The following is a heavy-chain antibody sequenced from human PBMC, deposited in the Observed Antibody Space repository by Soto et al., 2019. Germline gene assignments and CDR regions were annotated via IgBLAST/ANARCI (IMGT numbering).Heavy chain of an antibody. D-gene: IGHD5-18*01. CDR2: MNPNSGNT. Sequence: ASVKVSCKASGYTFTSYDINWVRQATGQGLEWMGWMNPNSGNTGYAQKFQGRVTVTRNTSISTAYMELSSLRSEDTAVYYCARGPVDTGGFYYYYYYMDVWGKGTTVTVSS. CDR1: GYTFTSYD. J-gene: IGHJ6*03. CDR3: ARGPVDTGGFYYYYYYMDV. V-gene: IGHV1-8*01.